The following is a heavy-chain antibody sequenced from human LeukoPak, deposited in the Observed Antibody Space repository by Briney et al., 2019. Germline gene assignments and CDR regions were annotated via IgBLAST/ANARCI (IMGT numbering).Heavy chain of an antibody. J-gene: IGHJ4*01. CDR1: GYTFTSYG. CDR3: ARDGWDIVVVVAAIPFDY. V-gene: IGHV1-18*01. D-gene: IGHD2-15*01. CDR2: ISAYNGNT. Sequence: ASVKVSCKASGYTFTSYGISWVRQAPGQGLEWMGWISAYNGNTNYAQKLQGRVTMTTDTSTSTAYMELRSLRSDDTAVYYCARDGWDIVVVVAAIPFDYWGHGTLVTVSS.